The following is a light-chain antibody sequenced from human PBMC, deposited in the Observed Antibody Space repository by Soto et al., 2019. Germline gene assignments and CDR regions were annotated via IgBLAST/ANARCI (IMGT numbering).Light chain of an antibody. J-gene: IGLJ1*01. V-gene: IGLV2-14*01. Sequence: QSVLTQPASVSGSPEQSITISCTGTSNDVGAYNFVSWYQQHPGKAPKLLIYEVSNRPSEISDRFSGSKSGNTASLTISGLQTEDEADYYCSSYTSSITPCVFGTGTKVTVL. CDR1: SNDVGAYNF. CDR3: SSYTSSITPCV. CDR2: EVS.